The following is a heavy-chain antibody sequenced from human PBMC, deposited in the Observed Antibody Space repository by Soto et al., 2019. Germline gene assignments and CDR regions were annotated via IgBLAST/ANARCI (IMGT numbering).Heavy chain of an antibody. Sequence: ASVKVSCKASGYTFTSYYINWVLPATGQGLEWMGWMNPNSGNTGYAQKFQGRVTMTRNTSISTAYMELSSLRSEDTAVYYCARARPKYRRGGFDYWGQGTLVTVSS. CDR2: MNPNSGNT. CDR1: GYTFTSYY. D-gene: IGHD6-6*01. J-gene: IGHJ4*02. V-gene: IGHV1-8*01. CDR3: ARARPKYRRGGFDY.